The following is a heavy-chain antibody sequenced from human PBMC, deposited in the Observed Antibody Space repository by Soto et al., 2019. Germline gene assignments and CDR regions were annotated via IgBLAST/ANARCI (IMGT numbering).Heavy chain of an antibody. CDR2: IKPKSEGETA. Sequence: EMQLVQSGGGLVKPGGSLRLSCVASRFNFSAAWLNWIRQAPGKGLEWVGRIKPKSEGETADYTAPVRGRFTISRDDSQNTLHLQMDSLKTEDTAVYYCVTGPYSSGPTWGLGVLVTVSS. D-gene: IGHD6-19*01. CDR3: VTGPYSSGPT. J-gene: IGHJ4*02. CDR1: RFNFSAAW. V-gene: IGHV3-15*07.